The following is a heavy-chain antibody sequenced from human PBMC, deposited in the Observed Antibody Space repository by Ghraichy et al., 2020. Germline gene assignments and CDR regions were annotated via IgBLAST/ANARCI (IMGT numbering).Heavy chain of an antibody. Sequence: GGSLRLSCAASALTVSNNYMSWVRQAPGEGLEWVSTIYSGGSTYYADSVKDRFTISRDSAMNMLYLQMNSLRAEDTAVYYCAKLATTPVWAFDIWGQGTMVTVSS. V-gene: IGHV3-66*01. CDR3: AKLATTPVWAFDI. CDR2: IYSGGST. D-gene: IGHD5-24*01. CDR1: ALTVSNNY. J-gene: IGHJ3*02.